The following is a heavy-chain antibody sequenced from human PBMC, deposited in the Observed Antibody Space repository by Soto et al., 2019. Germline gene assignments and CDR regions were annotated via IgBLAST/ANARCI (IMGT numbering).Heavy chain of an antibody. Sequence: PSETLSLTCAVYGGSFSGYYWSWIRQPPGKGLEWIGEINHSGSTNYNPSLKSRVTISVDTSKNQFSLKLSSVTAADTAVYYCARRYKGAKIIAVAGRGHYYYGMDVWGQGTTVTVS. CDR3: ARRYKGAKIIAVAGRGHYYYGMDV. J-gene: IGHJ6*02. CDR1: GGSFSGYY. V-gene: IGHV4-34*01. CDR2: INHSGST. D-gene: IGHD6-19*01.